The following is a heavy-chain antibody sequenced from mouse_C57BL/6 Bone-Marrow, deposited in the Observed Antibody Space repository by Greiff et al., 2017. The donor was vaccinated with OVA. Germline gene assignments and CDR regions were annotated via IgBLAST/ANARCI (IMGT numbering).Heavy chain of an antibody. CDR3: AVVGRYFDV. V-gene: IGHV5-17*01. Sequence: EVMLVESGGGLVKPGGSLKLSCAASGFTFSDYGMHWVRQAPEKGLEWVAYISSGSSTIYYADTVKGRFTFSRDNAKNTLFLQMTSLRSEDTAMYYCAVVGRYFDVWGTGTTVTVSS. D-gene: IGHD1-1*01. CDR2: ISSGSSTI. CDR1: GFTFSDYG. J-gene: IGHJ1*03.